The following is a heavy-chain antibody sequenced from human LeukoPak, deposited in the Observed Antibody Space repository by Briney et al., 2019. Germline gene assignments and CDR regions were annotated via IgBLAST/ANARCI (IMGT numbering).Heavy chain of an antibody. CDR1: GFTFSSYG. D-gene: IGHD3-9*01. Sequence: GGSLRLSCAASGFTFSSYGIHWVRQAPGKGLEWVTFIRFDGSTKYYSDSAKGRFTISRDNSKNTVYLQMNSLRPDDTAIYYCAIVLDILTADYFRPDVYYFDYWGRGTLVTVSS. V-gene: IGHV3-30*02. CDR2: IRFDGSTK. CDR3: AIVLDILTADYFRPDVYYFDY. J-gene: IGHJ4*02.